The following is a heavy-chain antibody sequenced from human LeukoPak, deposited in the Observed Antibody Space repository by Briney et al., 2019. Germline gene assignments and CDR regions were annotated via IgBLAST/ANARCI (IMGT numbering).Heavy chain of an antibody. J-gene: IGHJ4*02. D-gene: IGHD2-2*02. CDR3: AKDHCTSTSCYILDS. Sequence: GGSLRLSCAASGFTFSSYAMHWVRQAPGKGLEWVAVISYDGSNKYYADSVKGRFTISRDNSKKMLYLEMFSLRPEDTAVYYCAKDHCTSTSCYILDSWSQGTLVTVSA. V-gene: IGHV3-30-3*01. CDR2: ISYDGSNK. CDR1: GFTFSSYA.